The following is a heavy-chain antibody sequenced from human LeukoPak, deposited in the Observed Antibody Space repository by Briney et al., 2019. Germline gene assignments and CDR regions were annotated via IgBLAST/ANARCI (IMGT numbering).Heavy chain of an antibody. Sequence: PSETLSLTCTVSGGSISSYYWSWIRQPAGKGLEWIGRIYTNGSTNYNPSLKSRVTMSVDTSKNQFSLKLSSVTAADTAVYYCARGGQWLATINWFDPWGQGTLVTVSS. V-gene: IGHV4-4*07. CDR1: GGSISSYY. CDR3: ARGGQWLATINWFDP. J-gene: IGHJ5*02. CDR2: IYTNGST. D-gene: IGHD6-19*01.